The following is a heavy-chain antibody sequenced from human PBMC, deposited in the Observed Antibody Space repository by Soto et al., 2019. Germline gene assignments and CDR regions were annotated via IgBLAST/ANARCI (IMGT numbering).Heavy chain of an antibody. D-gene: IGHD3-10*01. V-gene: IGHV3-23*01. CDR1: GFTFSSYS. CDR2: ISGSGGST. J-gene: IGHJ3*02. Sequence: GGSLRLSCAASGFTFSSYSISWVRQAPGKGLEWVSAISGSGGSTYYADSVKGRFTISRDNSKNTLYLQMNSLRAEDTAVYYCTKVRGYAFDIWGQGTMVTVSS. CDR3: TKVRGYAFDI.